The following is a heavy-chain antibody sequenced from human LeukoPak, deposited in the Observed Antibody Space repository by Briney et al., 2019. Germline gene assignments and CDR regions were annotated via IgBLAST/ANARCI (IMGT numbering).Heavy chain of an antibody. D-gene: IGHD3-10*01. CDR2: LIAYNGHT. Sequence: ASVKVSCTASGYTFAHYGISWVRQAPGKGLGWMGWLIAYNGHTNYAQKFQGRVNMTRDISTGTAYMELKSLGSDDTAVYYCARDRISMVRGISDIWGQGTLITVSS. V-gene: IGHV1-18*01. J-gene: IGHJ4*02. CDR3: ARDRISMVRGISDI. CDR1: GYTFAHYG.